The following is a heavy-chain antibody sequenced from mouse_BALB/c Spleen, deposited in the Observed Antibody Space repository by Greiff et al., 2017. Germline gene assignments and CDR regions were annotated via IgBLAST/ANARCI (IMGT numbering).Heavy chain of an antibody. CDR2: INPNNGDT. CDR1: GYTFTDDY. V-gene: IGHV1-26*01. CDR3: ARELRRKDAMDY. J-gene: IGHJ4*01. D-gene: IGHD2-12*01. Sequence: EVMLVESGPELVKPGASVTMSCKASGYTFTDDYMKRVKQSHGKSLEWIGDINPNNGDTFYNQKFKGKATLTVDKSSSTAYMQLNSLTSEDSAVYYCARELRRKDAMDYWGQGTSVTVSS.